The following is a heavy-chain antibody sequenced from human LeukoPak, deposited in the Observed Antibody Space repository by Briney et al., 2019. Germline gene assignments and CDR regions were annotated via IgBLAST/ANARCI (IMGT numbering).Heavy chain of an antibody. CDR2: INPNRGGT. Sequence: ASVKVSCKASGYTFTGYYMHWVRQAPGQGLEWMGWINPNRGGTNYAQKFQGRVTMTRDTSISTAYMELSRLRSDDTAVYYCARDVRAVAGHFDYWGQGTLVTVSS. CDR1: GYTFTGYY. V-gene: IGHV1-2*02. CDR3: ARDVRAVAGHFDY. J-gene: IGHJ4*02. D-gene: IGHD6-19*01.